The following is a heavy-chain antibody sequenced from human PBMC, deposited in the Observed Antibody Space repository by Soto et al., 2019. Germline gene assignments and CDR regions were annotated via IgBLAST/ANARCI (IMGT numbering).Heavy chain of an antibody. CDR2: IYPSGTT. CDR3: AREGASGFGMDV. J-gene: IGHJ6*02. CDR1: GGSMRSYY. Sequence: QVQLQESGPGLVKPSETLSLTCTVSGGSMRSYYWGWIRQPAGKPLEWIGRIYPSGTTNYNPSLKSRVTLSLDTSKTQFSLNLSSVTAADTAVYYCAREGASGFGMDVWGQGTTVTVSS. V-gene: IGHV4-4*07. D-gene: IGHD1-26*01.